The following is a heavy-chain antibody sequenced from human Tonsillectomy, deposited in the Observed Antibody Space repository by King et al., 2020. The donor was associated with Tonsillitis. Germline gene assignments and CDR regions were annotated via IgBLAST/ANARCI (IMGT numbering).Heavy chain of an antibody. CDR1: GYTFTGYY. Sequence: VQLVQSGAEVKRPGASVKVSCKASGYTFTGYYMHWVRQAPGQGLEWMGWINPNSGDTNYAQKFQGKVSMTRDTSISTAYMELNSLTSDDTAVYYCARDLLEEVGGYFFAYWVQG. CDR2: INPNSGDT. D-gene: IGHD6-19*01. J-gene: IGHJ4*02. V-gene: IGHV1-2*02. CDR3: ARDLLEEVGGYFFAY.